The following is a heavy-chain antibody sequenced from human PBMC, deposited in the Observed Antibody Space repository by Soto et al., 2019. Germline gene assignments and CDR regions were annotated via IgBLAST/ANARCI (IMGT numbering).Heavy chain of an antibody. V-gene: IGHV4-30-4*01. D-gene: IGHD3-22*01. Sequence: SETLSLTCTVSGGSISSGDYYWSWIRQPPGEGLEWIGYIYYSGSTYYNPSLNSRLTISVDTSKNQFSLKLSSVTAADTAVYYCARTYYYDSSGYYWFDPWGQGTLVTVSS. J-gene: IGHJ5*02. CDR1: GGSISSGDYY. CDR3: ARTYYYDSSGYYWFDP. CDR2: IYYSGST.